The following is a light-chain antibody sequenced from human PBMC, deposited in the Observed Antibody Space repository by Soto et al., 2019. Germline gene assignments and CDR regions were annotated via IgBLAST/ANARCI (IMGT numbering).Light chain of an antibody. Sequence: DIQMTQSPSSLSASVGDRVTITCGASQSISSYLNWYQQKPGKAPKLLIYAASSLQSGVPSRFSGSGSGTDFTLTISSLQPEDFATYYCPQSYSTPLTFGGGTKVEI. CDR1: QSISSY. CDR3: PQSYSTPLT. CDR2: AAS. V-gene: IGKV1-39*01. J-gene: IGKJ4*01.